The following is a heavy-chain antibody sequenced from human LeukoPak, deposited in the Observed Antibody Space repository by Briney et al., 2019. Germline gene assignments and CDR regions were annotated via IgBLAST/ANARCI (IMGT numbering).Heavy chain of an antibody. CDR2: IYTSGST. Sequence: SETLSLTCTVSGGSISSGSYYWSWIRQPAGKGLEWIGRIYTSGSTNYNPSLKSRVTISVDTSKNQFSLKLSSVTAADTAVYYCARDLYGSGSFDYWGQGTLVTVSS. V-gene: IGHV4-61*02. CDR3: ARDLYGSGSFDY. J-gene: IGHJ4*02. CDR1: GGSISSGSYY. D-gene: IGHD3-10*01.